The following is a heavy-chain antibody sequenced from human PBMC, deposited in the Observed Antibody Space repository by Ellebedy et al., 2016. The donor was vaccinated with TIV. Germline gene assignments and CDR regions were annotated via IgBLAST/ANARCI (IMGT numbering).Heavy chain of an antibody. CDR2: ISGSGGST. D-gene: IGHD2-2*01. CDR3: ARATVRYCSSTSCYVYYGMDV. V-gene: IGHV3-23*01. CDR1: GFTFSSYA. J-gene: IGHJ6*02. Sequence: GESLKISCAASGFTFSSYAMSWVRQAPGKGLEWVSAISGSGGSTYYADSVKGRFTISRDNSKNTLYLQMNSLRAEDTAVYYCARATVRYCSSTSCYVYYGMDVWGQGTTVTVSS.